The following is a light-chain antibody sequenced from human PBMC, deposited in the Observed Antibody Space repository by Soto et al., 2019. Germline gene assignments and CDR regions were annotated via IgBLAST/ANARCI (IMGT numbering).Light chain of an antibody. CDR3: QQTFSSPLT. J-gene: IGKJ4*01. Sequence: DIQMTQSPSSLSASVGDRVTVTCRASQSISRYLNWYQQKPGIAPKLLIYAASSLQSGVPSRFSGSGSGTDFTLTISSLQPEDFATYFCQQTFSSPLTFGGGTKVDIK. CDR2: AAS. CDR1: QSISRY. V-gene: IGKV1-39*01.